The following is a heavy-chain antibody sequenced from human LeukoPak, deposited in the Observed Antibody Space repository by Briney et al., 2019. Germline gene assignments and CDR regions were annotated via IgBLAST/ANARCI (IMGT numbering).Heavy chain of an antibody. J-gene: IGHJ4*02. Sequence: GGSLRLSCAASGFTVSDNYMSWVRQAPGKGLEWVSIIYSGGSTYYADFVKGRFTISRDNSKNTLYLQMNSLRAEDTAVYYCAKDPFSQHLVQIDYWGQGTLVTVSS. CDR1: GFTVSDNY. D-gene: IGHD6-13*01. CDR3: AKDPFSQHLVQIDY. CDR2: IYSGGST. V-gene: IGHV3-66*01.